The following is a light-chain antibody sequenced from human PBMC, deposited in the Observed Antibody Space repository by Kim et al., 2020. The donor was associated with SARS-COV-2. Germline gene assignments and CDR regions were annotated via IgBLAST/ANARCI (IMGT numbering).Light chain of an antibody. J-gene: IGLJ2*01. Sequence: VAPGQTASITCAGDKLGDKYACWYQQKPGQSPVLVIYQDNKRPSGIPERFSGSNSGNTATLTISGTQAMDEADYYCQAWDSSTAVFGGGTQLTVL. CDR3: QAWDSSTAV. CDR2: QDN. V-gene: IGLV3-1*01. CDR1: KLGDKY.